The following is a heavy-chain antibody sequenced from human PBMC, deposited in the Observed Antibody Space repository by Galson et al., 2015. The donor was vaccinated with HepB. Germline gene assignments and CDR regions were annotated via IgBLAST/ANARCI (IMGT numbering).Heavy chain of an antibody. D-gene: IGHD2-15*01. CDR1: GFTFSSYS. J-gene: IGHJ4*02. Sequence: SLRLSCAASGFTFSSYSMNWVRQAPDKGLEWAALISNDGSNIYYADSVKGRFTISRDNSKNTLYLQMNSLRAEDTAVYYCASLYCSGGSCHFDYWGQGTLVTVSS. CDR3: ASLYCSGGSCHFDY. CDR2: ISNDGSNI. V-gene: IGHV3-30*03.